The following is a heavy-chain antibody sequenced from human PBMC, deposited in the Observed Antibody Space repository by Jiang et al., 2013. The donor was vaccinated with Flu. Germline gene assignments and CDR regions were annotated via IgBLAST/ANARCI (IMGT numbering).Heavy chain of an antibody. CDR1: GFTFDDYS. V-gene: IGHV3-43*01. J-gene: IGHJ4*02. CDR3: AKDKYSGSTPYYFDY. CDR2: ISWDGFTT. Sequence: QLLESGGIVVQPGGSLRLSCEASGFTFDDYSMHWVRQAPGKGLEWVSLISWDGFTTYYADSVRGRFTISRDNSKNSLYLQMNSLTPEDTALYYCAKDKYSGSTPYYFDYWGQGTLVTVSS. D-gene: IGHD1-26*01.